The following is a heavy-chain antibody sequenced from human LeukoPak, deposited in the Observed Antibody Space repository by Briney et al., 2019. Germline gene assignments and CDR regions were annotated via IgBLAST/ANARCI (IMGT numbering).Heavy chain of an antibody. Sequence: PGGSLRLSCAASGFTFSSHSMNWVRQTPGRGLEWVSSIRSSSSYMYYADSVKGRLTISRDDAKNSLYLQMNSLRAEDTAVYYRARDFHDDYGYRYFDYWGQGTLVTVSS. V-gene: IGHV3-21*01. J-gene: IGHJ4*02. CDR1: GFTFSSHS. D-gene: IGHD5-18*01. CDR2: IRSSSSYM. CDR3: ARDFHDDYGYRYFDY.